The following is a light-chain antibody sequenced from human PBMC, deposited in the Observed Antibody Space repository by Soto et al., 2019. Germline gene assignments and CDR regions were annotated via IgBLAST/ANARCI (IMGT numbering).Light chain of an antibody. CDR3: QQSYNTLYT. J-gene: IGKJ2*01. Sequence: DIQMTQSPSSLSASVGDRVTITCRASESIRSYLNWYQQKPGKAPKLLIDAASSLHSGVPSRFSGSGSGTDFTLTISSLQPEDFATYYCQQSYNTLYTFGQGTKHEIK. V-gene: IGKV1-39*01. CDR2: AAS. CDR1: ESIRSY.